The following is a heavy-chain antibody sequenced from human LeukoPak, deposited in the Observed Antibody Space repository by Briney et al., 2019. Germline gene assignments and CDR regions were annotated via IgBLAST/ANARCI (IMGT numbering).Heavy chain of an antibody. V-gene: IGHV3-33*01. Sequence: GGSLILSCAASGFTFSSYGMHWVRQAPGKGLEWVAVIWYDGSNKYYADSVKGRFTISRDNSKNTLYLQMNSLRAEDTAVYYCAREMATTYFDYWGQGTLVTVSS. CDR3: AREMATTYFDY. J-gene: IGHJ4*02. CDR2: IWYDGSNK. CDR1: GFTFSSYG. D-gene: IGHD5-24*01.